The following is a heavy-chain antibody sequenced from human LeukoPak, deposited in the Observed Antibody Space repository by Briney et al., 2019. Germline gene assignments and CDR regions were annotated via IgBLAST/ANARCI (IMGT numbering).Heavy chain of an antibody. CDR1: GFTFSSYG. CDR2: IWYDGSNK. Sequence: GGSLRLSCAASGFTFSSYGMHWVRQAPGKGLEWVAVIWYDGSNKYYADSVKGRFTISRDNSKNTLYLQMNSLRAEDTAVYYCAKYWAVAGTGYWGQGTLVTVSS. V-gene: IGHV3-33*06. D-gene: IGHD6-19*01. CDR3: AKYWAVAGTGY. J-gene: IGHJ4*02.